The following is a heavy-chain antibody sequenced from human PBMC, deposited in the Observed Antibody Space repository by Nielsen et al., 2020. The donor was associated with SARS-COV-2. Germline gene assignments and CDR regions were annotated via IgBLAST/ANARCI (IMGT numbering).Heavy chain of an antibody. V-gene: IGHV3-30-3*01. CDR3: ARDSYYYDSSGYYYVNYYYYMDV. J-gene: IGHJ6*03. Sequence: GGSLRLSCAASGFTFSSYAMHWVRQAPGKGLEWVAVISYDGSNKYYADSVKGRFTISRDNSKNTLYLQMNSLRAEDTAVYYCARDSYYYDSSGYYYVNYYYYMDVWGKGTTVTVSS. CDR2: ISYDGSNK. CDR1: GFTFSSYA. D-gene: IGHD3-22*01.